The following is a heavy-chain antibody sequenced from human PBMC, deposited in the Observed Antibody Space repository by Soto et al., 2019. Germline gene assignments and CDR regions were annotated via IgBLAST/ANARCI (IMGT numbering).Heavy chain of an antibody. CDR3: ARHPDYDILTGFDY. Sequence: DTLSLTCNVSGDSITSGGYYWSWIRQPPGKGLEWIGYIYYSGSTNYNPSLKSRVTISVDTSKNQFSLKLSSVTAADTAVYYCARHPDYDILTGFDYWGQGTLVTVSS. CDR2: IYYSGST. D-gene: IGHD3-9*01. V-gene: IGHV4-61*08. CDR1: GDSITSGGYY. J-gene: IGHJ4*02.